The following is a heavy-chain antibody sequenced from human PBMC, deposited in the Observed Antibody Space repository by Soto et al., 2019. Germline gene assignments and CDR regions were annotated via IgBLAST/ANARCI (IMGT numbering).Heavy chain of an antibody. J-gene: IGHJ4*02. CDR2: IRGSGGTT. CDR3: ATDRSSTSCYAFDY. D-gene: IGHD2-2*01. CDR1: GFTFRNYA. V-gene: IGHV3-23*01. Sequence: EVQLLESGGGLVQPGGSLRLSCAASGFTFRNYAMSWARQAPGKGLEWVSAIRGSGGTTHYADSVKGRFTISRYKSKNPLYLQMNSLRDEDTAVYYCATDRSSTSCYAFDYWGQGSLVTVSS.